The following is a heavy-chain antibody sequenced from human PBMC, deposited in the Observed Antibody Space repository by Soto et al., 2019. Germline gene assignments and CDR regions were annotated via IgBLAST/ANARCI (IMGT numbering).Heavy chain of an antibody. CDR2: INKDGTVK. Sequence: GGSLRLCCAASGFTFNTYWMTWVRQAPGKGLEWVASINKDGTVKDYVDSLRDRFTISRDDIKKSLYLQMNYMRAEDTAVYYCVGSTGWIFDHWGQGTLVTVSS. D-gene: IGHD2-8*02. CDR3: VGSTGWIFDH. CDR1: GFTFNTYW. V-gene: IGHV3-7*03. J-gene: IGHJ4*02.